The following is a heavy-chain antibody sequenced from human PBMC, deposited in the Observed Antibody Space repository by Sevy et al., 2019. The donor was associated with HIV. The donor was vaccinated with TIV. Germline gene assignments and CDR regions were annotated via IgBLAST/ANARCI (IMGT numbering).Heavy chain of an antibody. Sequence: GGSLRLSCAASGFTFSGSAMHWVRQASGKGLEWVGRIRSKANSYAKAYAASLKGRFTISRDNSKNTLFLQMNSLRAEDTALYYCAKGRIPSIGTLGPFDSWGQGTLVTVSS. V-gene: IGHV3-73*01. CDR1: GFTFSGSA. D-gene: IGHD6-6*01. CDR2: IRSKANSYAK. CDR3: AKGRIPSIGTLGPFDS. J-gene: IGHJ4*02.